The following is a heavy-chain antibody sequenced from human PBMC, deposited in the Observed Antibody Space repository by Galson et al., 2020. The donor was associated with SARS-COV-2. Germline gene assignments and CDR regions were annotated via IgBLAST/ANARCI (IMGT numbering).Heavy chain of an antibody. J-gene: IGHJ5*02. CDR3: ARGLVVTKIIHSHQENVEMVDP. D-gene: IGHD2-8*02. CDR1: GFTFSNYD. Sequence: GGSLRLSCAVSGFTFSNYDMHWVRQAPGKGLEWVAVIWYDGSTKYYKDSVKGRFTISRDNYKNTVDLQMNSLRAEDTAMYYCARGLVVTKIIHSHQENVEMVDPWGQGTLGTVSS. CDR2: IWYDGSTK. V-gene: IGHV3-33*01.